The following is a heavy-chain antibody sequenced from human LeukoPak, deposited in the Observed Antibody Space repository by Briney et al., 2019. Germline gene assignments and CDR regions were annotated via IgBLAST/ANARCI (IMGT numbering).Heavy chain of an antibody. CDR2: IYTSGST. V-gene: IGHV4-61*09. Sequence: SETLSLTCTVSGGSISSGSYYWSWIRQPAGKGLEWIGHIYTSGSTNYNPSLKSRVTISVDTSKNQFSLKLSSVTAADTAVYYCATLVRRLRRLNIGRDSDYATGYYFDSWGQGTRVTVSS. D-gene: IGHD5-12*01. CDR1: GGSISSGSYY. CDR3: ATLVRRLRRLNIGRDSDYATGYYFDS. J-gene: IGHJ4*02.